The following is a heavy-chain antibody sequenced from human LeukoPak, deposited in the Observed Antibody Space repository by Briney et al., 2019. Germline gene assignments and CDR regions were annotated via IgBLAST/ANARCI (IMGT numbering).Heavy chain of an antibody. Sequence: GGSLRLSCAGSGFTFRSYAMSWVRQSPVKGLEWVSAISDSGDGTYYADSVKARFTISRDNSKNTVYLEMSSLRAEDTAVYYCAKDRRYDFWSGSNWFDPWGQGTLVTVSS. CDR1: GFTFRSYA. CDR2: ISDSGDGT. CDR3: AKDRRYDFWSGSNWFDP. J-gene: IGHJ5*02. V-gene: IGHV3-23*01. D-gene: IGHD3-3*01.